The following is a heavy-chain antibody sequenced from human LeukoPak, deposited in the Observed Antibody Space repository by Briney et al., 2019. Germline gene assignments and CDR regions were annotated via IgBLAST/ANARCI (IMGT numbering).Heavy chain of an antibody. V-gene: IGHV1-2*02. J-gene: IGHJ5*02. CDR1: GYXFTGYY. CDR2: INPKSGGT. D-gene: IGHD2-2*01. CDR3: AREEYGFDP. Sequence: GASVKVSCKASGYXFTGYYIHWVRQAPGQGLEWMGWINPKSGGTNYAQKFQGRVTMTRDTSIRTAYMELSRLRSDDTAVYYCAREEYGFDPWGQGTLVTVSS.